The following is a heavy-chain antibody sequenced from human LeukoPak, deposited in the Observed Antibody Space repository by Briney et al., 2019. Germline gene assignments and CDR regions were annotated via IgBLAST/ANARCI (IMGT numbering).Heavy chain of an antibody. V-gene: IGHV1-18*01. CDR1: GYTFTSYG. D-gene: IGHD1-26*01. CDR2: ISAYNGNT. Sequence: EASVKVSCKASGYTFTSYGISWVRQAPGQGLEWMGWISAYNGNTNYALKLQGRVTITTDTSTSTAYMELRSLRSDDTAVYYCARGVEGATTGFDPWGQGTLVTVSS. J-gene: IGHJ5*02. CDR3: ARGVEGATTGFDP.